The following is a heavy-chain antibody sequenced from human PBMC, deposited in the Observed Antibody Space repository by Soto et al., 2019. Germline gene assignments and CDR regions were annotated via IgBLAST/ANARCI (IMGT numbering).Heavy chain of an antibody. CDR2: IYHSGST. CDR1: GGSISSGGYS. V-gene: IGHV4-30-2*01. Sequence: QLQLQESGSGLVKPSQTLSLTCAVSGGSISSGGYSWSWIRQPPGKGLEWIGYIYHSGSTYYNPSLKSRVTMSVDRSKNQFSLKLSSVTAADTAVYYCARSTVVISSVWFDPWGQGTLVTVSS. J-gene: IGHJ5*02. CDR3: ARSTVVISSVWFDP. D-gene: IGHD4-17*01.